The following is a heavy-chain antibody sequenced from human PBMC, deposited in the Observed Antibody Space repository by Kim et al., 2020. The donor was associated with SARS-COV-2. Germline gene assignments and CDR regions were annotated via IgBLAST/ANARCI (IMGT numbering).Heavy chain of an antibody. V-gene: IGHV4-38-2*02. J-gene: IGHJ4*02. CDR2: ISYSASP. CDR3: ARVAGYCDTVRCHHSYFDF. Sequence: SETLSLTCSVSGFSISSGYYWGWIRQPPGKGLDWIGSISYSASPYYNPSLKTRVTISVDTSKNQFSLIVDSVTAADAAVYYCARVAGYCDTVRCHHSYFDFWGQGTLIAVSS. D-gene: IGHD2-15*01. CDR1: GFSISSGYY.